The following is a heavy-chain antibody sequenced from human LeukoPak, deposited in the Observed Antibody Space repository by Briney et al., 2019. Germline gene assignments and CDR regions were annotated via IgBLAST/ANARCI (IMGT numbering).Heavy chain of an antibody. CDR3: ARPSRRYNWFDP. CDR2: MNPNSGNT. Sequence: ASVKVSCKASGYTFTSYDINWVRQATGQGLEWMGWMNPNSGNTGYAQKSQGRVTMTRNTSISTAYMELSSLRSEDTAVYYCARPSRRYNWFDPWGQGTLVTVSS. CDR1: GYTFTSYD. J-gene: IGHJ5*02. V-gene: IGHV1-8*02.